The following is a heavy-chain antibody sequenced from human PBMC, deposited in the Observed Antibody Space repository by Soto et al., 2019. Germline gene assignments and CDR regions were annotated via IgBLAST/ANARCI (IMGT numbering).Heavy chain of an antibody. Sequence: QVQLVESGGGVVQPGRSLRLSCAASGFTFSSHAMHWVRQAPGKGLEWVAFISNDGNNEYYADSVKGRFTISRDNAKSTLYLQMNSLRSEDTAVYYCARDASGAGTRWFDPWGQGTLITVSS. V-gene: IGHV3-30-3*01. CDR1: GFTFSSHA. J-gene: IGHJ5*02. CDR2: ISNDGNNE. CDR3: ARDASGAGTRWFDP. D-gene: IGHD6-19*01.